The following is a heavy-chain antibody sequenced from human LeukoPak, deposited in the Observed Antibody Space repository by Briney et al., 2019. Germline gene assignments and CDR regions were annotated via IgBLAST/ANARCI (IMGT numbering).Heavy chain of an antibody. CDR3: ARSGTYYYDSSGYYLDY. J-gene: IGHJ4*02. V-gene: IGHV1-2*02. CDR2: INPNSGGT. D-gene: IGHD3-22*01. CDR1: GYTFTGYY. Sequence: GASVKVSCKASGYTFTGYYMHWVRQAPGQGLEWMGWINPNSGGTNYAQKFQGRVTMTRDTSMSTAYMELSRLRSDDTAVYYCARSGTYYYDSSGYYLDYWGQGTLVTVSS.